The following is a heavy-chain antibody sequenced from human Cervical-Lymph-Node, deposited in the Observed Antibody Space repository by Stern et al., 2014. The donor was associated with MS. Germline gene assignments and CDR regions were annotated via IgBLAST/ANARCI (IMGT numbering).Heavy chain of an antibody. CDR3: ARGVTAVTNYVPNWCFDL. J-gene: IGHJ2*01. Sequence: QLQLQESGPGLVKPSETLSLTCTVSGGSITNRDYWGWIRQSPGKGLEWIGSVYYSGITYYRPYLKSRATISIDTSRNQFFLRLTSVTATDTAVYFCARGVTAVTNYVPNWCFDLWGRGTLVTVSS. CDR2: VYYSGIT. V-gene: IGHV4-39*02. D-gene: IGHD4-11*01. CDR1: GGSITNRDY.